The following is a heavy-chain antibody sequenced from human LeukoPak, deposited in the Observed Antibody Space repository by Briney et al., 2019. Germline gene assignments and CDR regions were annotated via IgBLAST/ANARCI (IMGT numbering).Heavy chain of an antibody. Sequence: ASVKVSCKASGYTFTGYYTHWVRQAPGQGLEWMGWINPNSGGTNYAQKFQGRVTMTRDTSISTAYMELSRLRSDDTAVYYCARDLGGSWQYYFDYWGQGTLVTVSS. V-gene: IGHV1-2*02. CDR1: GYTFTGYY. CDR2: INPNSGGT. CDR3: ARDLGGSWQYYFDY. D-gene: IGHD3-16*01. J-gene: IGHJ4*02.